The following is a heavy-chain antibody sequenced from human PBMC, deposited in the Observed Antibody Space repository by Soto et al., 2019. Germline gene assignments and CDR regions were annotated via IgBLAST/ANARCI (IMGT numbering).Heavy chain of an antibody. D-gene: IGHD2-2*01. Sequence: SETLSLTCAVYGGSFSGYYWSWIRQPPGKGLEWIGYIYYSGSTNYNPSLKSRVTISVDTSKNQFSLKLSSVTAADTAVYYCARGLVVGIDPWGQGTLVTVSS. CDR3: ARGLVVGIDP. V-gene: IGHV4-59*01. J-gene: IGHJ5*02. CDR2: IYYSGST. CDR1: GGSFSGYY.